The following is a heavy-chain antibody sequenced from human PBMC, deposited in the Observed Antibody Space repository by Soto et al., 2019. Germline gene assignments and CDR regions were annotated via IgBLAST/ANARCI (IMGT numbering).Heavy chain of an antibody. Sequence: EVQLVESGGGLVQPGGSLRLSCAASGFTFSNYWMSWVRQAPGQGLEWVANIKHDGTEKYYVDSVKGRFTISRDNAKNSMYRQMNSLRAEDTAVYYCARARYFWGTYFDSWGQGTLVTVSS. J-gene: IGHJ4*02. CDR3: ARARYFWGTYFDS. CDR2: IKHDGTEK. V-gene: IGHV3-7*03. D-gene: IGHD3-16*01. CDR1: GFTFSNYW.